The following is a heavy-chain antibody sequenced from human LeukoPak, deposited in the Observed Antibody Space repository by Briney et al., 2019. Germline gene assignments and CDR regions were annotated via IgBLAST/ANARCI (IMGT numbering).Heavy chain of an antibody. D-gene: IGHD3-16*01. CDR2: IYYSGNT. Sequence: SETLSLTCTVSGGSISSGDYFWSWVRQPPGRGLEWIGYIYYSGNTYYNPSLKSRVTISVDTSKNQFSLKLSSVTAADTAVYYCARWGISSFFDYWGQGTLVTVSS. CDR1: GGSISSGDYF. CDR3: ARWGISSFFDY. V-gene: IGHV4-30-4*02. J-gene: IGHJ4*02.